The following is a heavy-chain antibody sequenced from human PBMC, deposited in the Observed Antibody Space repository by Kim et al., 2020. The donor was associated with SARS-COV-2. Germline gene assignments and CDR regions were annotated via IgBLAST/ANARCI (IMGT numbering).Heavy chain of an antibody. D-gene: IGHD1-26*01. CDR1: GFTVSSNY. J-gene: IGHJ4*02. CDR3: ARQYSGSYPIDY. CDR2: IYSGGST. V-gene: IGHV3-53*01. Sequence: GGSLRLSCAASGFTVSSNYMSWVRQAPGKGLEWVSVIYSGGSTYYADSVKGRFTISRDNSKNTLYLQMNSLRAEDTAVYYCARQYSGSYPIDYWGQGTLVTVSS.